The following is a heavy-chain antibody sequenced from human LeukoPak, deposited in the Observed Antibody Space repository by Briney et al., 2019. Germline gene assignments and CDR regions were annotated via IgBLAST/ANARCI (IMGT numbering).Heavy chain of an antibody. CDR3: ARRTYHDTLTGYKYWYFDI. D-gene: IGHD3-9*01. Sequence: SETLSLTCTVSGGSISSYYWSGVRRPPGKGRQWIGYINYSGNNDYNPSLQSRVTMPVETSNNPLSLKLNSVTAADTAVYYCARRTYHDTLTGYKYWYFDIWGRGTLVTVPS. CDR1: GGSISSYY. J-gene: IGHJ2*01. V-gene: IGHV4-59*01. CDR2: INYSGNN.